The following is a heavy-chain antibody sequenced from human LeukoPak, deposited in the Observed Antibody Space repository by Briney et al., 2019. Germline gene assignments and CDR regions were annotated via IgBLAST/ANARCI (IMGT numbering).Heavy chain of an antibody. CDR3: AKATTGLFPENYYDTSGYYLDS. Sequence: PGGSLRLSCTASGFTFSSYGMHWVRQAPGKGLEWVAVISYDGSNKYYADSVKGRFTISRENSKNTLYLQMNSLRPEDTAVYYCAKATTGLFPENYYDTSGYYLDSWGQGTLVTVSS. J-gene: IGHJ4*02. CDR2: ISYDGSNK. CDR1: GFTFSSYG. D-gene: IGHD3-22*01. V-gene: IGHV3-30*18.